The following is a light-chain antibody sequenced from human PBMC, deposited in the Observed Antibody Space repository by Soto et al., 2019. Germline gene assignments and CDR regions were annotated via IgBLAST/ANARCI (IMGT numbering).Light chain of an antibody. J-gene: IGLJ2*01. CDR3: SSFAGSPVV. CDR1: SSDVGEENY. CDR2: EVC. V-gene: IGLV2-8*01. Sequence: QSALTQPPSASGSPGQSVTITCSGTSSDVGEENYVSWYQQHPGKVPKLILYEVCKRPSGVPDRFSGSRSGNTASLTVSGLQAEDEADYYCSSFAGSPVVFGGGTKLTVL.